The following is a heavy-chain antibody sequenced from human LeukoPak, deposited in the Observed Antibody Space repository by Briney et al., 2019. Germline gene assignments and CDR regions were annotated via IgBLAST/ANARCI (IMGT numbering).Heavy chain of an antibody. J-gene: IGHJ4*02. CDR1: GYTFTSYG. CDR3: ARGRSRPWDPCDY. D-gene: IGHD1-26*01. V-gene: IGHV1-2*02. Sequence: ASVKVSCKASGYTFTSYGISWVRQAPGQGLEWMGWINPNSGGTNYAQKFQGRVTMTRDTSISTAYMELSRLRSDDTAVYYCARGRSRPWDPCDYWGQGTLVTVSS. CDR2: INPNSGGT.